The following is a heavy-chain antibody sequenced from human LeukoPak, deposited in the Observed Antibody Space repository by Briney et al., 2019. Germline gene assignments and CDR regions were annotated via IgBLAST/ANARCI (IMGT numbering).Heavy chain of an antibody. Sequence: PGGSLRLSCATSGFTFSSSNMDWARQAPGKGLEWLSYISSSSDTIYYTDSVKGRFTISRDNAKNSLYLQMHSLRAEDTAVYFCVTEWAVWWGRGTLVTVSS. J-gene: IGHJ4*02. CDR2: ISSSSDTI. CDR1: GFTFSSSN. D-gene: IGHD3-16*01. V-gene: IGHV3-48*01. CDR3: VTEWAVW.